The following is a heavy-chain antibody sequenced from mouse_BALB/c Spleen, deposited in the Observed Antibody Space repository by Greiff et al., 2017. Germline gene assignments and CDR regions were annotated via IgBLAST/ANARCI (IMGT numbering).Heavy chain of an antibody. J-gene: IGHJ4*01. CDR3: ARGTATWAMDY. CDR2: ISDGGSYT. Sequence: EVKLVESGGGLVKPGGSLKLSCAASGFTFSDYYMYWVRQTPEKRLEWVATISDGGSYTYYPDSVKGRFTISRDNAKNNLYLQMSSLKSEDTAMYYCARGTATWAMDYWGQGTSVTVSS. V-gene: IGHV5-4*02. D-gene: IGHD1-2*01. CDR1: GFTFSDYY.